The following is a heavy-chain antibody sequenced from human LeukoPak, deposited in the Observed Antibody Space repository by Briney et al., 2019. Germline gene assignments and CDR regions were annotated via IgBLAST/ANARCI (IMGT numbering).Heavy chain of an antibody. V-gene: IGHV4-34*01. J-gene: IGHJ6*03. CDR2: ISHSGST. CDR3: ARGGGKSGYYTDV. Sequence: SETLSLTCAVYGGSFSDYYWSWIRQPPGKGLEWIGEISHSGSTNCNPSLKSRVTISVDTSKNQFSLKLTSVTAADTAVYYCARGGGKSGYYTDVWDKGATVTVSS. CDR1: GGSFSDYY. D-gene: IGHD4-23*01.